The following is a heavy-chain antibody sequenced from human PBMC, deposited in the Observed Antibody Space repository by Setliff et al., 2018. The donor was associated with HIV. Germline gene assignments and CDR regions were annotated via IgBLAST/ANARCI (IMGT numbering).Heavy chain of an antibody. CDR2: IYWSGLT. CDR1: SGSVSRSDYY. CDR3: ARYSPRGYTLTGPY. Sequence: RLSETLSLTCTVSSGSVSRSDYYWGWIRQTPGKGLEWIGSIYWSGLTFYNPSLKSRVTISVDTSKNQFSLKLTSVTAADTAVYYCARYSPRGYTLTGPYWGQGTLVTVSS. D-gene: IGHD6-25*01. V-gene: IGHV4-39*07. J-gene: IGHJ4*02.